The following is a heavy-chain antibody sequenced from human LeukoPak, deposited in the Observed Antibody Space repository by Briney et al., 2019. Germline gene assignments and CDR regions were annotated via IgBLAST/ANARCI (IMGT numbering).Heavy chain of an antibody. D-gene: IGHD5-18*01. CDR1: GGSLSGYY. V-gene: IGHV4-34*01. CDR3: ARERIQLWLRALGGQGNFDY. Sequence: SETLSLTCAVYGGSLSGYYWSWIRQPPGKGPEWIGEINHSGSTNYNPSLKSRVTISVDTSKNQFSLKLSSVTAADTAVYYCARERIQLWLRALGGQGNFDYWGQGTLVTVSS. J-gene: IGHJ4*02. CDR2: INHSGST.